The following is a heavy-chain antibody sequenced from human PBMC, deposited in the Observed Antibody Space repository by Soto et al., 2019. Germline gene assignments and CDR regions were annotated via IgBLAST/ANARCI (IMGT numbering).Heavy chain of an antibody. Sequence: PGGSLRLSCAASGFTLSGFDVHWVRQAAGEGLEWVARIKTKVESYATEYAASVKGRFSISRDDSKNTGYLEMNSLKTEDTAVYYCTKRHCSGGGCFPDFGFWGQGSLVTVSS. CDR1: GFTLSGFD. CDR3: TKRHCSGGGCFPDFGF. D-gene: IGHD2-15*01. V-gene: IGHV3-73*01. J-gene: IGHJ4*02. CDR2: IKTKVESYAT.